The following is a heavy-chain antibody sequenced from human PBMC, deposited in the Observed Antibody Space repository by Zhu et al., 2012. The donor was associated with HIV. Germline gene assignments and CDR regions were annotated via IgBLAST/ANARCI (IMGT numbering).Heavy chain of an antibody. Sequence: QVQLQESGSGLVKPSQTLSLTCAVSGGSISSGGYSWSWIRQPPGKGLEWIGYIYHSGSTYYNPSLKSRVTISVDRSKNQFSLKLSSVTAADTAVYYCARAMVRPRAWFDPWGQGTLVTVSS. J-gene: IGHJ5*02. CDR3: ARAMVRPRAWFDP. CDR1: GGSISSGGYS. V-gene: IGHV4-30-2*01. CDR2: IYHSGST. D-gene: IGHD3-10*01.